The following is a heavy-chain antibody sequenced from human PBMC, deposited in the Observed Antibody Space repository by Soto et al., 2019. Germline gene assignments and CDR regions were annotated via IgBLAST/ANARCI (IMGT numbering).Heavy chain of an antibody. Sequence: QVQLQESGPGLVKPSETLSLTCTASGGSISRYYWSWIRQPPGKGLEWIGYMYNIGSTVYNPSLKRRGTISAATAKNQFSLKLNSVTAADAAVYYCSRDLWGYCGTACYPLDVWGQGTTVTVSS. V-gene: IGHV4-59*01. CDR3: SRDLWGYCGTACYPLDV. CDR1: GGSISRYY. CDR2: MYNIGST. J-gene: IGHJ6*02. D-gene: IGHD2-21*02.